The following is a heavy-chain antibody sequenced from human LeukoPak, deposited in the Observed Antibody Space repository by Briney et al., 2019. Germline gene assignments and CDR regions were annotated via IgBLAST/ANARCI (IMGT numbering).Heavy chain of an antibody. J-gene: IGHJ4*02. CDR3: AKYYYGSGSSPLNFDY. V-gene: IGHV3-23*01. CDR2: IRTSAGHI. D-gene: IGHD3-10*01. CDR1: GFTFSSYG. Sequence: PGGSLRLSCAASGFTFSSYGMGWVRQAPGKGLEWVSTIRTSAGHIYYADPVKGRFTISRDNSKNTVYLQMNSLRAEDTAVYYCAKYYYGSGSSPLNFDYWGQGTLVTVSS.